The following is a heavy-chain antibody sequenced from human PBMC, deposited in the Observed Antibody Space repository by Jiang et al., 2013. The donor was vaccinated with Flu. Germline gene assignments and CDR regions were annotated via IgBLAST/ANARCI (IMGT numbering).Heavy chain of an antibody. Sequence: GPGLVKPSQTLSLTCTVSGGSISSGGYYWSWIRQHPGKGLEWIGYIYYSGSTYYNPSLKSRVTISVDTSKNQFSLKLSSVTAADTAVYYCARDPDKFGYPDYWGQGTLVTVSS. CDR2: IYYSGST. J-gene: IGHJ4*02. D-gene: IGHD3-10*01. CDR1: GGSISSGGYY. V-gene: IGHV4-31*03. CDR3: ARDPDKFGYPDY.